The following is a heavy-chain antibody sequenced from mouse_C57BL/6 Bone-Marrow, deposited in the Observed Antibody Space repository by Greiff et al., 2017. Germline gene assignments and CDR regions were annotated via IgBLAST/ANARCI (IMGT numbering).Heavy chain of an antibody. D-gene: IGHD1-1*01. Sequence: QVQLQQSGAELVRPGTSVKVSCKASGYAFTNYLIEWVKQRPGQGLEWIGVINPGSGGTNYNEKFKGKATLTADKSSSTAYMQLSSLTSEDSAVYFCARRGYYYGSSYPFAYWGQGTLVTVSA. V-gene: IGHV1-54*01. CDR3: ARRGYYYGSSYPFAY. CDR1: GYAFTNYL. J-gene: IGHJ3*01. CDR2: INPGSGGT.